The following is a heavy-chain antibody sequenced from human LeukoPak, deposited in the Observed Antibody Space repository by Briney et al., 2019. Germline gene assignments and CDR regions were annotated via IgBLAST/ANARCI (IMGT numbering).Heavy chain of an antibody. CDR2: IKPDGSQE. J-gene: IGHJ4*02. D-gene: IGHD2-21*01. CDR1: GFTFSRYW. V-gene: IGHV3-7*01. CDR3: VRVGFSDEGFDH. Sequence: PGGSLRLSCAGSGFTFSRYWMTWVRQAPGKGLEWMANIKPDGSQENYVDSAKGRFTISRDNAKESLFLQMNSLRDEDTAVYYRVRVGFSDEGFDHWGQGTLVTVSS.